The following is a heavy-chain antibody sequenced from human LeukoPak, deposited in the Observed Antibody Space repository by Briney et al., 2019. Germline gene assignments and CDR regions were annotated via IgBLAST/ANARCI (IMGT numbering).Heavy chain of an antibody. J-gene: IGHJ6*04. CDR3: ARVGIAAADYGMDG. D-gene: IGHD6-13*01. CDR2: ISSSSSYT. Sequence: SGGYLRLSCAASGFTFSDYYMSWIRQAPGKGLEWVSYISSSSSYTNYADSVKGRFTISRDNAKNSLYLQMNSLRAEDTAVYYCARVGIAAADYGMDGCGKATTVTVSS. CDR1: GFTFSDYY. V-gene: IGHV3-11*06.